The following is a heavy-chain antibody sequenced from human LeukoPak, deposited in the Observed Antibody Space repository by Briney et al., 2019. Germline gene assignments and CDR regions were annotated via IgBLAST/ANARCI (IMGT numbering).Heavy chain of an antibody. CDR2: INHSGST. CDR1: GGSFSGYY. J-gene: IGHJ4*02. CDR3: ARGPRITIFGVVIIRFDY. D-gene: IGHD3-3*01. Sequence: SETPSLTCAVYGGSFSGYYWSWIRQPPGKGLEWIGEINHSGSTNYNPSLKSRLTISVDTSKNQFSLKLSSVTAADTAVYYCARGPRITIFGVVIIRFDYWGQGTLVTVSS. V-gene: IGHV4-34*01.